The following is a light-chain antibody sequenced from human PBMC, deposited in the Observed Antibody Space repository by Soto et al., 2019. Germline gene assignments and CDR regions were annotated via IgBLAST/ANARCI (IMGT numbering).Light chain of an antibody. V-gene: IGKV3-11*01. J-gene: IGKJ2*01. Sequence: EIVLTQSPATLSLSPGERATLSCRASQSVSSYVAWYQQKPGQAPRLLIYDASHRATGIPARFSGSGSGTDFTLTISSLEPEDFAVYYCQQRSNWPPYTFGQGTKLEIK. CDR3: QQRSNWPPYT. CDR1: QSVSSY. CDR2: DAS.